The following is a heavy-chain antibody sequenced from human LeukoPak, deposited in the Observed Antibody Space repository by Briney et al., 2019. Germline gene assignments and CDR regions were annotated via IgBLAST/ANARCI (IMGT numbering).Heavy chain of an antibody. Sequence: PGGSLRLSCAASGFTFSSYWMSWVRQAPGKGLEWVANIKQDGSETYYVDSVKGRFAISRDNSRNTLYLQMNSLRAEDTAVYYCAKVFPWVYDYVWGSYRSDAFDIWGQGTMVTVSS. D-gene: IGHD3-16*02. J-gene: IGHJ3*02. CDR3: AKVFPWVYDYVWGSYRSDAFDI. CDR2: IKQDGSET. CDR1: GFTFSSYW. V-gene: IGHV3-7*03.